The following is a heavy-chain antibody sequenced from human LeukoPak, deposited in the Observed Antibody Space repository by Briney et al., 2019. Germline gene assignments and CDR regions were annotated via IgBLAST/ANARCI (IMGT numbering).Heavy chain of an antibody. CDR3: ASTYSGIAVAGFYFDY. CDR2: IYPGDSDT. Sequence: GESLQISCKGSGYSFTSYWIGWVRQMPGKGLEWMGIIYPGDSDTRYSPSFQGQVTISADKSISTAYLQWSSLKASDTAMYYCASTYSGIAVAGFYFDYWGQGTLVTVSS. CDR1: GYSFTSYW. V-gene: IGHV5-51*01. D-gene: IGHD6-19*01. J-gene: IGHJ4*02.